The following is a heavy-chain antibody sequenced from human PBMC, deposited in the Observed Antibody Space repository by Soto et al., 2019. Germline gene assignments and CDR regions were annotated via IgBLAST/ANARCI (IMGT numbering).Heavy chain of an antibody. J-gene: IGHJ3*01. Sequence: PGESLKISCKGSGYSFTNYWIGWVPQMPGKGLEWMGILYPGDSHAIYSPSFQGQVTMSADKSISTAYLQWSSLKASDTAMYYCARPYSGGPNDPFDVWGQGTMVTVSS. CDR2: LYPGDSHA. D-gene: IGHD1-26*01. V-gene: IGHV5-51*01. CDR3: ARPYSGGPNDPFDV. CDR1: GYSFTNYW.